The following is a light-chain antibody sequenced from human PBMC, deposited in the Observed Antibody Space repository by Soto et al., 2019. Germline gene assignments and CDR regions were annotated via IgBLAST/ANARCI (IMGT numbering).Light chain of an antibody. V-gene: IGKV1-9*01. CDR3: QQLNSFTIH. Sequence: IQLTQSPSSLSASVGDRVTITCRASQGISSFLAWYQQKPGKAPKLLIYGASTLQSGVPSRFSGSGSGTDFTRTIGSLQPEDFATYYCQQLNSFTIHFGPGTKVDIK. CDR2: GAS. CDR1: QGISSF. J-gene: IGKJ3*01.